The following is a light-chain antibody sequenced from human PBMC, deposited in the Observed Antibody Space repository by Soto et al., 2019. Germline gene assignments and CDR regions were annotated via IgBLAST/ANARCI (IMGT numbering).Light chain of an antibody. V-gene: IGKV4-1*01. J-gene: IGKJ1*01. Sequence: DIVMTQSPDSLAVSLGERATINCKSSQSVLYSSNNKNYLAWYQQKPGQPPKLLIYWASTRESGVPDRFSGSGSGTDFTLANSSLHAEHVAVYYCQRYYSTPRTFGQGTKVEIK. CDR1: QSVLYSSNNKNY. CDR3: QRYYSTPRT. CDR2: WAS.